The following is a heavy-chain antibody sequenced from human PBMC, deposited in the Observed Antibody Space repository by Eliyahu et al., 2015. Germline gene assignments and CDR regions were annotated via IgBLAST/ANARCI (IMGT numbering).Heavy chain of an antibody. Sequence: EVQLLESGGGLVQPGGSLRLSCAASGFXFSSXAXXWVRQAPGKGLEWVSAISGSGGSTYYADSVKGRFTISRDNSKNTLYLQMNSLRAEDTAVYYCANPLRWGDAPTPPGTWFDPWGQGTLVTVSS. D-gene: IGHD3-10*01. CDR1: GFXFSSXA. CDR2: ISGSGGST. CDR3: ANPLRWGDAPTPPGTWFDP. V-gene: IGHV3-23*01. J-gene: IGHJ5*02.